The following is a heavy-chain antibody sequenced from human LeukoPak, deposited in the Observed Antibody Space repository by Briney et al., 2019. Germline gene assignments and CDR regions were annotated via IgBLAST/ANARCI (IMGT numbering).Heavy chain of an antibody. CDR1: GFTFSTYG. V-gene: IGHV3-23*01. CDR3: ARDGGPYYYMDV. J-gene: IGHJ6*03. Sequence: GGSLRLSCAASGFTFSTYGMSWVRQAPGKGLEWVSAISGSGGSTNYADSVKGRFTISRDNSKNTLYLQMNSLRAEDTAVYYCARDGGPYYYMDVWGKGTTVTVSS. D-gene: IGHD3-10*01. CDR2: ISGSGGST.